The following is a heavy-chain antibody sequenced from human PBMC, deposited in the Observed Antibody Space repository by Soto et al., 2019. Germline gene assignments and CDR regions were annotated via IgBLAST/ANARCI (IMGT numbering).Heavy chain of an antibody. J-gene: IGHJ2*01. Sequence: GGSLRLSCAASGITLSSYAMSWVRQAPGKGLEWVSAISGSGGSTYYADSVKGRFTISRDNSKNTLYLQMNSLRAEDTAVYYCAKGVGWQRFLWYFDLWGRGTLVTVSS. V-gene: IGHV3-23*01. CDR3: AKGVGWQRFLWYFDL. CDR1: GITLSSYA. D-gene: IGHD5-12*01. CDR2: ISGSGGST.